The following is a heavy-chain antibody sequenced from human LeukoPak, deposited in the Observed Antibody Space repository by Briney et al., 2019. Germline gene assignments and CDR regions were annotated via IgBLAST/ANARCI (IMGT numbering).Heavy chain of an antibody. J-gene: IGHJ5*02. Sequence: PGRSLRLSCAASGFTFSSYGMHWVRQAPGKGLEWVAVISYDGSNKYYADSAKGRFTISRDNSKNTLYLQMNSLRAEDTAVYYCAKDHLSIAAAGTGIWFDPWGQGTLVTVSS. CDR2: ISYDGSNK. V-gene: IGHV3-30*18. D-gene: IGHD6-13*01. CDR3: AKDHLSIAAAGTGIWFDP. CDR1: GFTFSSYG.